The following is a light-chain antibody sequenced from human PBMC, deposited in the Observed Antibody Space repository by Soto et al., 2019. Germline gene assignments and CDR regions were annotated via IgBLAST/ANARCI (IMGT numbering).Light chain of an antibody. CDR2: GAS. Sequence: EVVMTQSPPTLSVSPEERATLSCRASQTVSRNLAWYQQRPGQAPRLLIYGASTRATGISARFSGSGSGTEFTLTISSLQSEDFGVYYCQQYNNWWTFGQGTKVDIK. CDR3: QQYNNWWT. CDR1: QTVSRN. J-gene: IGKJ1*01. V-gene: IGKV3-15*01.